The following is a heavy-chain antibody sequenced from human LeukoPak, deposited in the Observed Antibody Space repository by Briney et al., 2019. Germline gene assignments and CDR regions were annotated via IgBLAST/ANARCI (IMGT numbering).Heavy chain of an antibody. Sequence: SVKVSCKASGGTFSSYAISWVRQAPGQGLEWMGRIIPIFGTANYAQKFQGRVTIATDESTSTTYMELSSLRSEDTAVYYCARDGYNYGVYWGQGTLVAVSS. D-gene: IGHD5-24*01. J-gene: IGHJ4*02. CDR3: ARDGYNYGVY. V-gene: IGHV1-69*05. CDR2: IIPIFGTA. CDR1: GGTFSSYA.